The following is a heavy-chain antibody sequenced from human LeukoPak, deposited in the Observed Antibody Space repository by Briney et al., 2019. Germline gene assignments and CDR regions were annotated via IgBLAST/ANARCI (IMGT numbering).Heavy chain of an antibody. CDR3: ARDPYSGYDNFDY. CDR1: GFTFRSYA. Sequence: GGSLRLSCAASGFTFRSYAMSWVRQAPGKGLEWVSAISGSGGSTDYADSVKGRFTISRDNSKNTLSLQMNSLRAEDTAVYYCARDPYSGYDNFDYWGQGTLVTVSS. V-gene: IGHV3-23*01. D-gene: IGHD5-12*01. CDR2: ISGSGGST. J-gene: IGHJ4*02.